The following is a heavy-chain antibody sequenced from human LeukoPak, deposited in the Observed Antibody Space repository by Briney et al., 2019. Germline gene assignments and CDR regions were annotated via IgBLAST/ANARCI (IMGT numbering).Heavy chain of an antibody. Sequence: GSVKDSCQASGYTFTHYYMHWVCQAPWQGFEWMGWINPNDGDKNYAQKFQGRVTMTRDTSISTAHMEVSRLRSDDTAVYYCARANFLYCSSTTCRFDYWGQGTLVTVSS. CDR3: ARANFLYCSSTTCRFDY. V-gene: IGHV1-2*02. D-gene: IGHD2-2*01. CDR2: INPNDGDK. CDR1: GYTFTHYY. J-gene: IGHJ4*02.